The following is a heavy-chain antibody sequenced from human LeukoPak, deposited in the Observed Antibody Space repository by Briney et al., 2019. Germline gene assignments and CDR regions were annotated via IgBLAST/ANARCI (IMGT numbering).Heavy chain of an antibody. CDR2: ISAYNGNT. J-gene: IGHJ4*02. Sequence: ASVRLSCKASGYTFTSYGISWVRQAPGKGLEWMGWISAYNGNTNYAQKLQGRVTMTTDTSTSTAYMELRSLRSDDTAVYYCARDHRRTVAAVPRHFVYWGQGTLVTVSS. D-gene: IGHD6-13*01. CDR1: GYTFTSYG. V-gene: IGHV1-18*01. CDR3: ARDHRRTVAAVPRHFVY.